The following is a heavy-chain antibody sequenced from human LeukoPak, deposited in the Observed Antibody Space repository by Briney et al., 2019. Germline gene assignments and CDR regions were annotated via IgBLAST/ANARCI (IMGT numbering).Heavy chain of an antibody. CDR1: GFTFSGYS. CDR2: ITTSGNT. Sequence: GGSLRLSCAASGFTFSGYSMNWVRQAPGKGLECVSSITTSGNTYYADSVKGRFTISRDNAENSLYLQMNSLSDEDPAVYYCAKSRLDVWGQGTTVTVSS. V-gene: IGHV3-48*02. CDR3: AKSRLDV. J-gene: IGHJ6*02.